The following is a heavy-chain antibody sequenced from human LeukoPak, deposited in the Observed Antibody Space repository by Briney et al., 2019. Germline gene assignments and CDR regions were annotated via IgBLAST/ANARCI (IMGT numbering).Heavy chain of an antibody. Sequence: GASVKVSCKASGYTFTSYDINWVRQATGQGLEWMGWMNPNSGNTGYAQKFQGRVTITRNTSISTAYMELSSLRSEDMAVYYCARRSYYYDSSGYYYWFDPWGQGTLVTVSS. CDR1: GYTFTSYD. D-gene: IGHD3-22*01. J-gene: IGHJ5*02. CDR2: MNPNSGNT. CDR3: ARRSYYYDSSGYYYWFDP. V-gene: IGHV1-8*03.